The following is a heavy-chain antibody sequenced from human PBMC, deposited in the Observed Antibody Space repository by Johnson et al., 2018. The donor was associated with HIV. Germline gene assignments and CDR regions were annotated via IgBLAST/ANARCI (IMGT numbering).Heavy chain of an antibody. CDR1: GFTFSSYW. J-gene: IGHJ3*02. CDR3: ARGNYDFWSGYYRVTNAFDI. D-gene: IGHD3-3*01. V-gene: IGHV3-30-3*01. Sequence: QVQLVESGGGLVQPGGSLRLSCAASGFTFSSYWMHWVRQAPGKGLVWVAVTSYDGSNKYYADSVKGRFTISRDNSKNTLYLQMNSLRAEDTAVYYCARGNYDFWSGYYRVTNAFDIWGQGTMVTVSS. CDR2: TSYDGSNK.